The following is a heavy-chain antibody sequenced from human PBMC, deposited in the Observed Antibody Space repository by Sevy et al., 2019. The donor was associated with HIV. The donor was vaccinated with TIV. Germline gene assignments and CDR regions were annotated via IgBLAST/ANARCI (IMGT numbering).Heavy chain of an antibody. CDR2: ISSSSSYI. CDR3: ARAFYDFWSGYYDFDY. J-gene: IGHJ4*02. CDR1: GFTFSSYS. V-gene: IGHV3-21*01. Sequence: GGSLRLSCAASGFTFSSYSMNWVRQAPGKGLEWVSSISSSSSYIYYADSVKGRFTNSRDNAKNSLYLQMNSLRAEDTAVYYCARAFYDFWSGYYDFDYWGQGTLVTVSS. D-gene: IGHD3-3*01.